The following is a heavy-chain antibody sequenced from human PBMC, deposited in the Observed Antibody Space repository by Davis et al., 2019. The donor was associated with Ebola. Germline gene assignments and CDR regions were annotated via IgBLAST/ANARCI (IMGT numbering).Heavy chain of an antibody. D-gene: IGHD5-12*01. J-gene: IGHJ4*02. CDR2: ISSSSSYI. CDR1: EFTFNTYS. CDR3: ARDRAYSAFDY. Sequence: GESLKISCAASEFTFNTYSMNWVRQAPGKGLEWVSSISSSSSYIYYADSVKGRFTISRDNARNSLFLQINRLGADDTAIYYCARDRAYSAFDYWGRGTLVTVST. V-gene: IGHV3-21*01.